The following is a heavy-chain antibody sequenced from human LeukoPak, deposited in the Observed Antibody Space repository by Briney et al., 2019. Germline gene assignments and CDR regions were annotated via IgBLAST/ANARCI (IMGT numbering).Heavy chain of an antibody. CDR1: GFTFGDYA. J-gene: IGHJ3*02. Sequence: QPGGSLRLSCTASGFTFGDYAMSWVRQAPGKGLEWVGFIRSKAYGGTTEYAASVKGRFTISRDDSKSIAYLQMNSLKTEDTAVHYCTRHYDSNGSPSFDIWGQGTMVTVSS. CDR2: IRSKAYGGTT. D-gene: IGHD3-22*01. CDR3: TRHYDSNGSPSFDI. V-gene: IGHV3-49*04.